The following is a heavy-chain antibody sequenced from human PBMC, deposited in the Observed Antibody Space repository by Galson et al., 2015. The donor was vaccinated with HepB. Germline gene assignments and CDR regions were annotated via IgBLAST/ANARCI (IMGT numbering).Heavy chain of an antibody. CDR2: IKQDGSEK. D-gene: IGHD4-17*01. J-gene: IGHJ4*02. CDR3: ARWPLQKLGDYVYFDY. V-gene: IGHV3-7*03. CDR1: GFTFSSYW. Sequence: SLRLSCAASGFTFSSYWMSWVRQAPGKGLEWVANIKQDGSEKYYVDSVKGRFTISRDNAKNSLYLQMNSLRAEDTAVYYCARWPLQKLGDYVYFDYWGQGTLVTVSS.